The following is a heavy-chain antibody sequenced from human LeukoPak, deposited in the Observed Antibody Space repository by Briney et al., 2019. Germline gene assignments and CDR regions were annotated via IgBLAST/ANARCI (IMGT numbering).Heavy chain of an antibody. CDR2: ISSSGSTI. J-gene: IGHJ4*02. D-gene: IGHD6-19*01. CDR1: GFTFSDYY. CDR3: ARAALDAVAGRDDY. Sequence: GGSLRLSRAASGFTFSDYYMSWIRQAPGKGLEWVSYISSSGSTIYYADSVKGRFTISRDNAKNSLYLQMNSLRAEDTAVYYCARAALDAVAGRDDYWGQGTLVTVSS. V-gene: IGHV3-11*01.